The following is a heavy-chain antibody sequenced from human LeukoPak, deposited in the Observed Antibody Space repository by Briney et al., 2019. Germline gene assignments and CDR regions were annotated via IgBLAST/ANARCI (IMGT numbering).Heavy chain of an antibody. D-gene: IGHD5-24*01. Sequence: ASVKVSCKASGGTFSSYAISWVRQAPGQGLEWMGGIIPIFGTANYAQKFQGRVTITTDESTSTAYMELSSLRSEDTAVYYCASTRGMATTGILDYWGQGTLVTVSS. V-gene: IGHV1-69*05. J-gene: IGHJ4*02. CDR2: IIPIFGTA. CDR1: GGTFSSYA. CDR3: ASTRGMATTGILDY.